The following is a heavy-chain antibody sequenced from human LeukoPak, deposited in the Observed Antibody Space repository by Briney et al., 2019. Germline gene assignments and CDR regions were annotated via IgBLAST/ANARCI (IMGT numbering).Heavy chain of an antibody. Sequence: ASVKVSCKASGYTFTGYYMHWVRQAPGQGLEWMGWINPNSGGTNYAQKFQDRVTMTRDTSISTAYMELSRLTSDDTVVYYCARDDSGVVIHYWGQGTLVSVSS. J-gene: IGHJ4*02. CDR2: INPNSGGT. D-gene: IGHD3-3*01. V-gene: IGHV1-2*02. CDR3: ARDDSGVVIHY. CDR1: GYTFTGYY.